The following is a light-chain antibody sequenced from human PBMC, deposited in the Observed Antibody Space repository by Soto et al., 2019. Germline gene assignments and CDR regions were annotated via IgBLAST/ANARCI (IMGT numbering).Light chain of an antibody. CDR1: QSVSSSY. CDR3: QQYGSSRWT. Sequence: EILMTQSPATLSVSPGERATLSCRASQSVSSSYLAWYQQKPGQAPRLLIYGASSRATGIPDRFSGSGSGTDFTLTISRLEPEDFAVYYCQQYGSSRWTFGQGTKVDI. CDR2: GAS. J-gene: IGKJ1*01. V-gene: IGKV3-20*01.